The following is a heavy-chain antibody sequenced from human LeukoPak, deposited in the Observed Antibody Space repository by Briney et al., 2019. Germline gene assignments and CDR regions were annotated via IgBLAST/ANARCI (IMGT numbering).Heavy chain of an antibody. D-gene: IGHD6-13*01. CDR3: ARAKYSSSWYFDY. CDR2: IIPILGIA. CDR1: GGTFSSYT. J-gene: IGHJ4*02. Sequence: ASVKVSCKASGGTFSSYTISWVRQAPGQGLEWMGRIIPILGIANYAQKFQGRVTMTRDTSTSTVYMELSSLRSEDTAVYYCARAKYSSSWYFDYWGQGTLVTVSS. V-gene: IGHV1-69*02.